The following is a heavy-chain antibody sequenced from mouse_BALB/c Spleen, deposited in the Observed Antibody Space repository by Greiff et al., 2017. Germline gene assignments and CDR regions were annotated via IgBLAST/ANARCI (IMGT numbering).Heavy chain of an antibody. CDR3: ARRGYYGSSSYWYFDV. Sequence: VKLMESGAELVRPGTSVKVSCKASGYAFTNYLIEWVKQRPGQGLEWIGVINPGSGGTNYNEKFKGKATLTADKSSSTAYMQLSSLTSDDSAVYFCARRGYYGSSSYWYFDVWGAGTTVTVSS. CDR2: INPGSGGT. D-gene: IGHD1-1*01. CDR1: GYAFTNYL. J-gene: IGHJ1*01. V-gene: IGHV1-54*01.